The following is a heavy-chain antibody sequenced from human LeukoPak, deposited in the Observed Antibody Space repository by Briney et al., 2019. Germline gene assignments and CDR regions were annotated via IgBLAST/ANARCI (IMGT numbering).Heavy chain of an antibody. V-gene: IGHV3-11*04. D-gene: IGHD3-22*01. CDR1: GFTFSDYY. J-gene: IGHJ4*02. CDR2: ISSSGSTI. CDR3: AKCQVRYYYDSSGD. Sequence: GGSLRLSCAASGFTFSDYYMSWIRQAPGKGLEWVSYISSSGSTIYYADSVKGRFTIRRDNSKNTLYLQMNSLRAEDTAVYYCAKCQVRYYYDSSGDWGQGTLVTVSS.